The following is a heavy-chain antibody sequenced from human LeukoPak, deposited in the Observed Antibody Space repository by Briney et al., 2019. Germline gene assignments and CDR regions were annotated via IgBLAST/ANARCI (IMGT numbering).Heavy chain of an antibody. CDR1: GYTFTSYY. J-gene: IGHJ6*02. CDR3: ARSFGRPDYYYYGMDV. V-gene: IGHV1-46*01. D-gene: IGHD2-2*01. Sequence: ASVKVSCKASGYTFTSYYMHWVRQAPGQGLEWMGIINPSGGSTSYAQKFQGRVTMTRDTSTSTVYMELSSLRSEDTAVYYCARSFGRPDYYYYGMDVWGQGTTVTVSS. CDR2: INPSGGST.